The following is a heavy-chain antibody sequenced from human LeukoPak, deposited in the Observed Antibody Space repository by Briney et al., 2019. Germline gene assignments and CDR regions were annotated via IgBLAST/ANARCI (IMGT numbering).Heavy chain of an antibody. CDR1: GGSISSYY. CDR2: IYTSGST. J-gene: IGHJ5*02. V-gene: IGHV4-4*09. D-gene: IGHD6-19*01. CDR3: ARQGSRCWFHWFDP. Sequence: PSETLSLTCTVSGGSISSYYWSWIRQPPGKGLEWIGYIYTSGSTNYNPSLKSRVTISVDTSKNQFSLKLSSVTAADTAVYYCARQGSRCWFHWFDPRGQGTLVTVSS.